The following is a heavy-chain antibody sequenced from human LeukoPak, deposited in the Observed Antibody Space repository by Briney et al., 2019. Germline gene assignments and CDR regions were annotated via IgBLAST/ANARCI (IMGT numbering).Heavy chain of an antibody. V-gene: IGHV4-34*01. CDR3: ARERSSDGAWFDP. CDR2: INHSGST. Sequence: PSETLSLTCAVYGGSFSGYYWSWIRQPPGKGLEWIGEINHSGSTNYNPSLKSRVTISVDTSKNQFSLNLSSVTAADTAVYYCARERSSDGAWFDPWGQGTLVTVSS. J-gene: IGHJ5*02. D-gene: IGHD6-19*01. CDR1: GGSFSGYY.